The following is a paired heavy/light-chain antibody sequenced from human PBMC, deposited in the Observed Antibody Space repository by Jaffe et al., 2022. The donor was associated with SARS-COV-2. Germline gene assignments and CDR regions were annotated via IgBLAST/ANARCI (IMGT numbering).Light chain of an antibody. CDR2: AAS. V-gene: IGKV1-12*01. CDR1: QGISSW. Sequence: DIQMTQSPSSVSASVGDRVTITCRASQGISSWLAWYQQKPGKAPKLLIYAASSLQSGVPSRFSGSGSGTDFTLTISSLQPEDFATYYCQQANSFPHTFGQGTKLEIK. J-gene: IGKJ2*01. CDR3: QQANSFPHT.
Heavy chain of an antibody. D-gene: IGHD2-15*01. CDR3: ARDDATLVAAGKSHFDY. CDR1: GYTFTSYY. Sequence: QVQLVQSGAEVKKPGASVKVSCKASGYTFTSYYMHWVRQAPGQGLEWMGIINPSGGSTSYAQKFQGRVTMTRDTSTSTVYMELSSLRSEDTAVYYCARDDATLVAAGKSHFDYWGQGTLVTVSS. J-gene: IGHJ4*02. CDR2: INPSGGST. V-gene: IGHV1-46*01.